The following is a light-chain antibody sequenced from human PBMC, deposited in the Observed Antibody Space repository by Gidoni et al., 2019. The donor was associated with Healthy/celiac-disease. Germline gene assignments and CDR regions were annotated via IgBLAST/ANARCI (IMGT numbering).Light chain of an antibody. Sequence: DIQMTQSPSSLSASVGDRVTITSRASHSISSYLNLYQQKPGKAPKLLIYAASSLQSGVPSRFSGSGSGTDFTLTISSLQPEDFATYYCQQSYSTPGTFGQGTKLEIK. CDR1: HSISSY. V-gene: IGKV1-39*01. CDR3: QQSYSTPGT. CDR2: AAS. J-gene: IGKJ2*01.